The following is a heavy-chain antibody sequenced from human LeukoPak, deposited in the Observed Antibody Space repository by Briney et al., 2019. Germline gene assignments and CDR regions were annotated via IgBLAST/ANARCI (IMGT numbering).Heavy chain of an antibody. Sequence: GGSLRLSCAASGFTFSSYAMSWVRQAPGKGLEWVSAISGSGGSTYYADSVKGRFTISRDHSKNTLYLQMNSLRAEDTAVYYCAKVTGIYCGGDCRYFDYWGQGTLVTVSS. D-gene: IGHD2-21*02. J-gene: IGHJ4*02. CDR2: ISGSGGST. CDR1: GFTFSSYA. CDR3: AKVTGIYCGGDCRYFDY. V-gene: IGHV3-23*01.